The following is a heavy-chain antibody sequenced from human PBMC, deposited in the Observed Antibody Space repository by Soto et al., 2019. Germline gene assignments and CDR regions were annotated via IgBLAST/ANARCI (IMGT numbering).Heavy chain of an antibody. J-gene: IGHJ4*02. CDR1: GFNFKNYG. D-gene: IGHD4-17*01. CDR3: AKGSDYLGYFDY. V-gene: IGHV3-33*06. Sequence: GGSLRLSCAASGFNFKNYGMHWVRQAPGKGLEWVAVIWFDGTNKYYADSVKGRFTISRDNSKNTVDLQMNSLRTEDTAVYYCAKGSDYLGYFDYWGQGTPVTVSS. CDR2: IWFDGTNK.